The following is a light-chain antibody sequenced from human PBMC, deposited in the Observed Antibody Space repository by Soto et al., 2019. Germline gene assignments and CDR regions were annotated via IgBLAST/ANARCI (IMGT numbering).Light chain of an antibody. J-gene: IGKJ2*01. CDR2: VAS. V-gene: IGKV1-39*01. CDR3: QQSYSTPPDT. Sequence: DIQMTQSPSSLSAFVGDRVTITCRASQNININLNWYQQKPGKAPKLLIYVASTLQSGVPSRFSGSGSGTDFTLPISSLQPEDSATYYCQQSYSTPPDTFGQGTKLEIK. CDR1: QNININ.